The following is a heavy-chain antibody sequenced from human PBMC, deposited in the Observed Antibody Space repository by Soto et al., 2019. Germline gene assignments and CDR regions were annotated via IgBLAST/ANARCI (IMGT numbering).Heavy chain of an antibody. CDR2: ISGSGGST. CDR1: GFTFSSYA. CDR3: AKDRSSGDAFDI. V-gene: IGHV3-23*01. D-gene: IGHD6-19*01. Sequence: PGGSLRLSCAASGFTFSSYAMSWVRQAPGKGLEWVSAISGSGGSTYYADSVKGRFTISRDNSRNTLYLQMNSLRAEDTAVYYCAKDRSSGDAFDIWGQGTMVTVSS. J-gene: IGHJ3*02.